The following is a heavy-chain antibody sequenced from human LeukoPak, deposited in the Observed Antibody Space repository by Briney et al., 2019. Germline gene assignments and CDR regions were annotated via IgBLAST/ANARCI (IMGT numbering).Heavy chain of an antibody. CDR2: ISRGGNSK. V-gene: IGHV3-21*04. Sequence: KTGGSLRLSCAASGFTFSSYSMNWVRQAPGKGLEWVSSISRGGNSKYSADSVKGRFTISRDNAKNSLDLQMDSLRPEDTAVYYCARDQFLDSWGQGTLVTVSS. J-gene: IGHJ4*02. CDR1: GFTFSSYS. CDR3: ARDQFLDS.